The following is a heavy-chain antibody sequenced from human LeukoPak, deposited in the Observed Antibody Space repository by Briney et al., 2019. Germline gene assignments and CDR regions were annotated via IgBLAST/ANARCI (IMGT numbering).Heavy chain of an antibody. CDR3: ARGSRLERKVVVAATSEYYYYGMDV. Sequence: SETLSLTCTVSGGSISSYYWSWIRQPPGKGLEWIGYIYYSGSTNYNPSLKSRVTISVDTSKNQFSLKLSSVTAADTAVYYCARGSRLERKVVVAATSEYYYYGMDVWGQGTTVTVSS. D-gene: IGHD2-15*01. J-gene: IGHJ6*02. CDR2: IYYSGST. V-gene: IGHV4-59*01. CDR1: GGSISSYY.